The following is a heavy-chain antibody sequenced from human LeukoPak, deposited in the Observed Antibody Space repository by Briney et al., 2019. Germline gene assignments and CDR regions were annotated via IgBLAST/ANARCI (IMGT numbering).Heavy chain of an antibody. J-gene: IGHJ6*03. CDR2: IYYSGST. D-gene: IGHD3-10*01. CDR1: GGSISSSSYY. V-gene: IGHV4-39*01. Sequence: SETLSLTCTVSGGSISSSSYYWGWIRQPPGKGLEWIGSIYYSGSTYYNPSLKSRVTISVDTSKNQFSLKLSSVTAADTDVYYCARMSGMVVRGVIPDYYYMDVWGKGTTVTVSS. CDR3: ARMSGMVVRGVIPDYYYMDV.